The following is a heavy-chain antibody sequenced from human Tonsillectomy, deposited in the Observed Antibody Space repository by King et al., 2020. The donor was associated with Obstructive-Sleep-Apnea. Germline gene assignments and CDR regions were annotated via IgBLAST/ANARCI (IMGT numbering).Heavy chain of an antibody. CDR2: IMVFGVNT. CDR3: AQASLPPSDY. V-gene: IGHV3-23*04. Sequence: VQLVGSGGGLVQPGGSLRLSCAASGFTFSSDTLSWVRQAPGEGLEWVSGIMVFGVNTYYADSLKGRLTISRDNSKNTGFLQMNSLRAEDTAVYYCAQASLPPSDYWGQGTLVTVSS. CDR1: GFTFSSDT. J-gene: IGHJ4*02.